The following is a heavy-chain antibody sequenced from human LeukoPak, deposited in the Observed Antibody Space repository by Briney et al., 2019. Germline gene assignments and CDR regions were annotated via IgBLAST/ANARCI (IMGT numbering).Heavy chain of an antibody. CDR1: GFTFSTSW. CDR2: IKEDGSVN. Sequence: PGGSLRLSCAASGFTFSTSWMSWFRQAPGKGLEWVANIKEDGSVNYYVDSVKGRFIISRENAKNSLYLQMINLRAEDTAVYYCARYCSGGRCPEYYFDYWGQGTLVTVSS. D-gene: IGHD2-15*01. V-gene: IGHV3-7*01. CDR3: ARYCSGGRCPEYYFDY. J-gene: IGHJ4*02.